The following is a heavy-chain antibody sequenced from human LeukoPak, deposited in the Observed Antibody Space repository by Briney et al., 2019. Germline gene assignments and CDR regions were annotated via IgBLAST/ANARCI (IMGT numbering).Heavy chain of an antibody. J-gene: IGHJ4*02. CDR1: GFTFSSYG. CDR3: AKDMAGAADY. V-gene: IGHV3-30*02. D-gene: IGHD6-13*01. CDR2: IRYDGSNK. Sequence: GGSLRLSCAASGFTFSSYGMHWVRQAPGKGLEWVAFIRYDGSNKYYADSVKGRFIISRDNSKNTVHLQMNSLKIEDTAMYHCAKDMAGAADYWGQGALVTVSS.